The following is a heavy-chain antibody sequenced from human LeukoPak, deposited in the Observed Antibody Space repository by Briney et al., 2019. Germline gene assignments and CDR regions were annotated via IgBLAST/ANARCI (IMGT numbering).Heavy chain of an antibody. D-gene: IGHD6-6*01. CDR1: GGTFSSYA. J-gene: IGHJ5*02. CDR2: IIPIFGTA. Sequence: ASVKVSCKASGGTFSSYAISWVRQAPGQGLEWMGGIIPIFGTANYAQKFQGRVTITADESTSTAYMELSSLRSEDTAVYYCARESGLRYSSSSLGGFDPWGQGTLVTVSS. V-gene: IGHV1-69*13. CDR3: ARESGLRYSSSSLGGFDP.